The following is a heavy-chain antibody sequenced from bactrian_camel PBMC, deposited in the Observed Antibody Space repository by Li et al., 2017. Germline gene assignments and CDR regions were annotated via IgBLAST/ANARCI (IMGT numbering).Heavy chain of an antibody. CDR3: AADPQCIGTWSGFDY. J-gene: IGHJ4*01. CDR2: LDNGDGST. D-gene: IGHD6*01. V-gene: IGHV3S1*01. CDR1: GYTRGVRC. Sequence: QLVESGGDSVEAGGSLTLSCTASGYTRGVRCLAWFRQAPGKEREGVANLDNGDGSTKYADPVKGQFTITKDNAKNTLYLQMNSLKPEDTAMYYCAADPQCIGTWSGFDYWGQGTQVTVS.